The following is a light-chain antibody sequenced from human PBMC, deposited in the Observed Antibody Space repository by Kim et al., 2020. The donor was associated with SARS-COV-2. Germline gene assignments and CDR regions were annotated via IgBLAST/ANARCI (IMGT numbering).Light chain of an antibody. V-gene: IGLV1-40*01. J-gene: IGLJ2*01. CDR2: GNS. Sequence: GQRVTSSCTGGRSNSGAGYDVHWYQQLPGTAPKLLIYGNSNRPSGVPDRFSGSKSGTSASLAITGLQAEDEADYYCQSYDSSLSGVFGGGTQLTVL. CDR3: QSYDSSLSGV. CDR1: RSNSGAGYD.